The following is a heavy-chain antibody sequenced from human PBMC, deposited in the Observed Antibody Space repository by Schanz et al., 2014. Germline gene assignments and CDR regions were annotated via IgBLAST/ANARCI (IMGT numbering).Heavy chain of an antibody. CDR1: GFTFRDYQ. D-gene: IGHD3-16*01. CDR2: ITSGSAK. J-gene: IGHJ4*02. V-gene: IGHV3-11*01. CDR3: AREKRRTDVVLDH. Sequence: QVQLVESGGGLVKPGGSLRLSCTASGFTFRDYQMTWIRQAPGKGLEWVSYITSGSAKFYADSVKGRFTISRDNAKNSLYLQMNSLRAEDTAVYYCAREKRRTDVVLDHWGQGTLVTVS.